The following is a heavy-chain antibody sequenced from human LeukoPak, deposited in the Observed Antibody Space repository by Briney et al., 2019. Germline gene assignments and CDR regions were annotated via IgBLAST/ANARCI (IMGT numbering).Heavy chain of an antibody. CDR3: ARGSSSDY. J-gene: IGHJ4*02. Sequence: ASVKVSCKASGYTFSSYGLSWVRQAPGQGLEWMGWISPYNGNTEYGQKVQGRVTMTTDRPTTTAFMELRGLRSDDTAVYYCARGSSSDYWGQGTLVTVSS. D-gene: IGHD6-6*01. V-gene: IGHV1-18*04. CDR2: ISPYNGNT. CDR1: GYTFSSYG.